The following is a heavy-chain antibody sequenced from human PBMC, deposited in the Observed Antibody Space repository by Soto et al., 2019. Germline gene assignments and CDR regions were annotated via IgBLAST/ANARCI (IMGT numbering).Heavy chain of an antibody. V-gene: IGHV3-64D*06. CDR1: GFSFDNYA. Sequence: PGGSLRLSCSASGFSFDNYAIHWVRQPPGKGLEYVSAISSNGGSPYYADSVKGRFTVSRDNSKNTLYLRMSSLRPEDTAVYYCVKGSGAKFSSSWTYYFDSWGQGILVTVSS. J-gene: IGHJ4*02. CDR2: ISSNGGSP. CDR3: VKGSGAKFSSSWTYYFDS. D-gene: IGHD6-13*01.